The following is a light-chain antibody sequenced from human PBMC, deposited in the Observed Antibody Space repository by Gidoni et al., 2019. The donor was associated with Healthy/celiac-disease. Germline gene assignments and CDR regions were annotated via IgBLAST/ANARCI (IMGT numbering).Light chain of an antibody. CDR2: DAS. V-gene: IGKV1-33*01. Sequence: DIPTDQSPSSLSASVGDRVTITFQASQDIRNYLNWYGQKPGNATKLLLYDASNLEKQVPSKFRGSGSGTDFTFTIRSLHPEDIATYYCQHYDNLRSFGQGTKVEIK. J-gene: IGKJ2*04. CDR1: QDIRNY. CDR3: QHYDNLRS.